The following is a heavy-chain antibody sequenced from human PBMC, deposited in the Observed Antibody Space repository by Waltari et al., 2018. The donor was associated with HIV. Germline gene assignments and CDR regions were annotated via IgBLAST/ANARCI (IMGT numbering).Heavy chain of an antibody. J-gene: IGHJ2*01. CDR2: INNSGII. Sequence: QVELQQGGAGLLKPSETLSLSCAVSGGSFSPYYWSWIREPPGKGREWRGEINNSGIINLKPCLKSRLNISLDSSKKQSSLHLTSVTAADTALYYCATRGDYGDLPKYFDLWGRGTLVTVSS. D-gene: IGHD4-17*01. CDR1: GGSFSPYY. V-gene: IGHV4-34*02. CDR3: ATRGDYGDLPKYFDL.